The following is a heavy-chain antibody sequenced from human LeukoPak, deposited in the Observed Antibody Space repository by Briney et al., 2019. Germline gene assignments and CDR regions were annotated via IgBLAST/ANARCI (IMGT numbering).Heavy chain of an antibody. Sequence: GESLKISCKGSGYSFTSYWIGWVRQMPGKGLEWMGIIYPGDSDTRYSPSFQGQVTISADKSISTAYLQWSSLKASDTAMYYCARVVIDCTNSVCYTYYFDYWGQGTLVTVSS. D-gene: IGHD2-8*01. J-gene: IGHJ4*02. CDR1: GYSFTSYW. CDR3: ARVVIDCTNSVCYTYYFDY. V-gene: IGHV5-51*01. CDR2: IYPGDSDT.